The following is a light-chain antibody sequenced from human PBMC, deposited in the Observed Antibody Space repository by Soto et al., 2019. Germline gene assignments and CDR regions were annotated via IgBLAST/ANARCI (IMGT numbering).Light chain of an antibody. Sequence: EIVLTQSPGTLSLSPGERATLSCRASQSVSSSYLAWYQQKPGQAPRLLIYGASSRATGIPDRFSGSGSGTEFTLTISRLEPEDVGVYYCQQYGSSPPWTFGQGTKVEIK. J-gene: IGKJ1*01. CDR1: QSVSSSY. CDR3: QQYGSSPPWT. V-gene: IGKV3-20*01. CDR2: GAS.